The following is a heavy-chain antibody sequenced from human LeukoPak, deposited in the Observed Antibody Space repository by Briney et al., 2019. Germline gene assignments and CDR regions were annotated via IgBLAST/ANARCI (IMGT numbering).Heavy chain of an antibody. CDR3: ARDSITMIRGVIGY. J-gene: IGHJ4*02. CDR2: INPNSGGT. V-gene: IGHV1-2*02. D-gene: IGHD3-10*01. Sequence: ASVKVSCKASGYTFTGYYMHWVRQAPGQGLEWMGWINPNSGGTEYAQKFQGRVTMTRDTSISTAYMELSRLRSDDTAVYYCARDSITMIRGVIGYWRQGTLVTVSS. CDR1: GYTFTGYY.